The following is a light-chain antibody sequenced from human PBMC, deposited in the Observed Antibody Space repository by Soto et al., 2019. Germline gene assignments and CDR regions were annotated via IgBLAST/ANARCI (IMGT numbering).Light chain of an antibody. CDR1: NSNIGSNY. J-gene: IGLJ3*02. CDR2: KDN. V-gene: IGLV1-47*01. Sequence: QSVLTQPPSASATPGQRVTISCSGRNSNIGSNYVYWYQQLPGTAPKLLIYKDNQRPSGVPDRFSGSKSGTSASLAISGLRSEDEADYYCAAWDDSLSGPVFGGGTKLTVL. CDR3: AAWDDSLSGPV.